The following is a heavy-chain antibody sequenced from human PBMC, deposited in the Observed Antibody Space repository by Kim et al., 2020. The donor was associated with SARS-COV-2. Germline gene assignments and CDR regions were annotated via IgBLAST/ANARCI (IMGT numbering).Heavy chain of an antibody. CDR3: TRAGVYFDSSGYYRDY. D-gene: IGHD3-22*01. CDR2: IRSKAHGGTT. J-gene: IGHJ4*02. V-gene: IGHV3-49*04. CDR1: GFTFGDYA. Sequence: GGSLRLSCTASGFTFGDYAMSWVRQAPGKGLEWVGFIRSKAHGGTTEYAASVKGRFTISRDDSKSLVYLQMNSLKTEDTAVYYCTRAGVYFDSSGYYRDYWGQGTLVTVSS.